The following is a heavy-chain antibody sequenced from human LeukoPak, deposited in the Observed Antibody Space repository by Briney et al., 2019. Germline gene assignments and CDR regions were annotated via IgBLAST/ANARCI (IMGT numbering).Heavy chain of an antibody. Sequence: GGSLTLSCPPSGFSFSSSATTSVRYAPGRGLEWLSAIIGSSGGTCYAGSVQGRFTISRDNSKNKLYLQMSSLRAEDTAVYYCAKSRAYHYYYALDVWGQGTPLTVSS. CDR3: AKSRAYHYYYALDV. D-gene: IGHD3-10*01. J-gene: IGHJ6*02. CDR1: GFSFSSSA. V-gene: IGHV3-23*01. CDR2: IIGSSGGT.